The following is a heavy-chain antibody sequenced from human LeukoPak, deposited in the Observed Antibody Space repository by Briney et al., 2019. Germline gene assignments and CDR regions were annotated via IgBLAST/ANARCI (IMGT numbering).Heavy chain of an antibody. CDR2: MYYSGST. J-gene: IGHJ4*02. Sequence: PSETLSLTCAVSGGSIRSYYWFWIRQPAGKGLEWIGNMYYSGSTNYNPSLKSRVTISVDTSRNQFSLKLSSVTAADTAVYYCARAESSSWVDHWGQGTLVTVSS. CDR3: ARAESSSWVDH. D-gene: IGHD6-13*01. CDR1: GGSIRSYY. V-gene: IGHV4-59*01.